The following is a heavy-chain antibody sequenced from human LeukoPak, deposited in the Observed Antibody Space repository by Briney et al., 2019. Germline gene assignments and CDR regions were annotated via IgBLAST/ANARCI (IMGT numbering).Heavy chain of an antibody. Sequence: SETLSLTCAVYGGSFTDYYWNWIRQPPGKGLEWIGEINHSGITHYNPSLKSRVTISADTSKNQFSLKLSSVTAADTAVYYCARASVLRFHWFDPWGQGTLVTVSS. CDR3: ARASVLRFHWFDP. CDR2: INHSGIT. J-gene: IGHJ5*02. CDR1: GGSFTDYY. V-gene: IGHV4-34*01. D-gene: IGHD5-12*01.